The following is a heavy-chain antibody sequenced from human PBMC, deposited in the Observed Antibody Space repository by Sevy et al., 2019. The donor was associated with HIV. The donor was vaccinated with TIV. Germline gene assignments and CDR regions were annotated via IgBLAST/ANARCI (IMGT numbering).Heavy chain of an antibody. CDR2: IYAGGNT. CDR1: GFTVSNNY. J-gene: IGHJ5*02. CDR3: ARETEGGYEP. D-gene: IGHD1-1*01. Sequence: GGSLRLSCAVSGFTVSNNYRTWVRQAPGKGLEWVSAIYAGGNTYYADSVKGRFTISRDNSKNTVYLQMNTLTADDTAVYYCARETEGGYEPWGQGTLVTVSS. V-gene: IGHV3-53*01.